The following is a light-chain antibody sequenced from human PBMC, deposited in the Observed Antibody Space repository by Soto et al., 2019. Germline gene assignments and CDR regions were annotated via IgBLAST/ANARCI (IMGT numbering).Light chain of an antibody. CDR3: SSYTGDRHFYV. J-gene: IGLJ1*01. V-gene: IGLV2-8*01. Sequence: QSVLNQPPSASGSPGQSVSISCTGTGSDVGTYNFVSWYQQHPGKALKLLIYEVTKRPSGVPDRFPGSKSGNTASLTVSGLQAEDEAEYFCSSYTGDRHFYVFGTGTKVTVL. CDR1: GSDVGTYNF. CDR2: EVT.